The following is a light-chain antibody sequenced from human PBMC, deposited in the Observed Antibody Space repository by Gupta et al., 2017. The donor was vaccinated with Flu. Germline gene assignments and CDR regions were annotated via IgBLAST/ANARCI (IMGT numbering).Light chain of an antibody. CDR2: AAS. CDR1: QSISSY. Sequence: DIQMTQSPSSLSASVGDRVTITCRASQSISSYLNWYQQKPGKAPKLLIYAASRLQSGVPSRFSGSGSGTDFTLTISSLQHEDFATYYCQQRDSTSWTFGQGTKVEIK. V-gene: IGKV1-39*01. J-gene: IGKJ1*01. CDR3: QQRDSTSWT.